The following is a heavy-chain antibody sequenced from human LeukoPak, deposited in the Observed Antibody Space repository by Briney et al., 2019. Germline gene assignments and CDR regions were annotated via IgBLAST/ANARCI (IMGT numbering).Heavy chain of an antibody. D-gene: IGHD6-25*01. CDR2: IYYSGST. CDR3: ARDAVDAYSSAYYFDY. CDR1: GGSVSSGSYY. V-gene: IGHV4-61*01. Sequence: SETLSLTCTVSGGSVSSGSYYWSWIRQPPGKGLEWIGYIYYSGSTNYNPSLKSRVTISVDTSKNQFSLKLSSVTAADTAVYYCARDAVDAYSSAYYFDYWGQGTLVTVSS. J-gene: IGHJ4*02.